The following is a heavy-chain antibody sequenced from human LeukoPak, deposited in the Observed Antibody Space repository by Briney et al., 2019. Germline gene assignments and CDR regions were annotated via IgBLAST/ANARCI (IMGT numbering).Heavy chain of an antibody. J-gene: IGHJ3*01. CDR3: VRPDRIFGVPAAFDA. CDR1: GGSFSDYP. Sequence: ASVKVSCKASGGSFSDYPINWVRQAPGQGLEWLGGIIPKYSASNYAQAFQGRVTITADESTNTVYMEMSGLRPDDAAVYYCVRPDRIFGVPAAFDAWGQGTLVAVSS. D-gene: IGHD3-3*02. V-gene: IGHV1-69*01. CDR2: IIPKYSAS.